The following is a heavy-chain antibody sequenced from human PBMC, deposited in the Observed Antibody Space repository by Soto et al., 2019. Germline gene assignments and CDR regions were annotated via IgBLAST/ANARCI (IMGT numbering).Heavy chain of an antibody. D-gene: IGHD7-27*01. V-gene: IGHV1-69*01. CDR2: IIPIFGTA. Sequence: QVQLVQSGAEVKKPGSSVKVSCKASGGTFSSYAISWVRQAPGQGLEWMGGIIPIFGTANYAQKFQGRVTITADESTSTADMELSSLRSEDTAVYYCARYLNGSPWGAQAFDYCGQGTLVTVSS. CDR1: GGTFSSYA. J-gene: IGHJ4*02. CDR3: ARYLNGSPWGAQAFDY.